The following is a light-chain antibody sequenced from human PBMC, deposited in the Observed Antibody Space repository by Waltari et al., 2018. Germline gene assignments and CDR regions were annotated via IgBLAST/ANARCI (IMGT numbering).Light chain of an antibody. V-gene: IGLV4-69*01. CDR3: QTWGTGIHVV. CDR1: SGHSSYT. J-gene: IGLJ2*01. CDR2: VNSDGSH. Sequence: QLVLTQSPSASASLGASVKLTCTLSSGHSSYTIAWHQQQPEKGPRYLMKVNSDGSHSKGDGIPDRLSGSSAGAERYLTISSLQSEDEADYYCQTWGTGIHVVFGGGTKLTVL.